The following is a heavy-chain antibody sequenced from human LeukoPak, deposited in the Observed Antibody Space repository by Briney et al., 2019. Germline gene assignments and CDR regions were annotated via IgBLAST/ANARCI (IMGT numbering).Heavy chain of an antibody. CDR3: TTVYGSGSYYNHGY. J-gene: IGHJ4*02. CDR1: GFIFTNAW. Sequence: GGSLRLSCAASGFIFTNAWMTWVRQAPGKGLEWVGRIKSKTDGGATDYAAPVKGRFTISRDDSKNTLYVQMNSLEAEDTAVYCCTTVYGSGSYYNHGYWGQGTLVTVSS. V-gene: IGHV3-15*01. CDR2: IKSKTDGGAT. D-gene: IGHD3-10*01.